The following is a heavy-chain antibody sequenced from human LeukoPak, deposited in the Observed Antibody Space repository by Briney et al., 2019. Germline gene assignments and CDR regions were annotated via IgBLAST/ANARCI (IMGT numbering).Heavy chain of an antibody. CDR2: IYHSGST. V-gene: IGHV4-38-2*02. Sequence: PSETLSLTCTVSGYSISSGYYWGWIRQPPGKGLEWIGSIYHSGSTYYNPSLKSRVTISVDTSKNQFSLKLSSVTAADTAVYYCARRVRDYPLYTELYFDYWGQGTLVTVSS. D-gene: IGHD1-26*01. J-gene: IGHJ4*02. CDR3: ARRVRDYPLYTELYFDY. CDR1: GYSISSGYY.